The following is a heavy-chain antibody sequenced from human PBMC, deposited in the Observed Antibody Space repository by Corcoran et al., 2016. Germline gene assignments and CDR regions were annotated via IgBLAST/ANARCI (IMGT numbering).Heavy chain of an antibody. D-gene: IGHD3-10*01. Sequence: QVQLQQSGPGLVKPSQTLSLTCAISGDSVSSNSAAWNWIRQSPSRGLEWLGRTYYRSKWYNDYAVSVKSRITINPDTSKNQFSLQLNSVTPEDTAVYSCAREMYGSGSYYNYYYGMDVWGQGTTVTVSS. V-gene: IGHV6-1*01. CDR3: AREMYGSGSYYNYYYGMDV. CDR1: GDSVSSNSAA. CDR2: TYYRSKWYN. J-gene: IGHJ6*02.